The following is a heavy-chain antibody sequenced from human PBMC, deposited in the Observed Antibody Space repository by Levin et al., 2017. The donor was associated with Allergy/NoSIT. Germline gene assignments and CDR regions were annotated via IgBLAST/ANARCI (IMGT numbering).Heavy chain of an antibody. CDR2: IRNRADSYIT. D-gene: IGHD6-19*01. Sequence: GGSLRLSCTASGVIFSDHYMDWVRQAPGKGLEWVGRIRNRADSYITEYAASVKGRFTISRVDSLNSLYLQMNSLKTEDTAVYYCARVRNMSGWKYGYFDLWGRGTLVTVSS. J-gene: IGHJ2*01. CDR3: ARVRNMSGWKYGYFDL. V-gene: IGHV3-72*01. CDR1: GVIFSDHY.